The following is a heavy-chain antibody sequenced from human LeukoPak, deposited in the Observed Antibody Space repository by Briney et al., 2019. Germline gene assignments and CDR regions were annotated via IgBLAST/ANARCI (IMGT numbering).Heavy chain of an antibody. D-gene: IGHD2-15*01. CDR1: GYTFTGYY. CDR2: INPNSGGT. Sequence: GASVKVSCKASGYTFTGYYMHWVRQAPGQGLEWMGWINPNSGGTNYAQKFQGRVTMTRDTSISTAYMELSRLRSDDTAVYYCARVGYCSGGSCYSGTFDYWGQGTLVTVSS. J-gene: IGHJ4*02. V-gene: IGHV1-2*02. CDR3: ARVGYCSGGSCYSGTFDY.